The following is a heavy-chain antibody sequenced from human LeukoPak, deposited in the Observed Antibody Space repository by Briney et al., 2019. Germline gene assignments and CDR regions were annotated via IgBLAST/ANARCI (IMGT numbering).Heavy chain of an antibody. CDR1: GGSISSGSYY. CDR3: ARDRAGLYYYYMDV. CDR2: IYTSGST. Sequence: SQTLSLTCTVSGGSISSGSYYWNWIRQPAGKGLEWIGRIYTSGSTNYNPSLKSRVTISVDTSKNQFSLKLSSVTAADTAVYYCARDRAGLYYYYMDVWGKGTTVTVSS. J-gene: IGHJ6*03. V-gene: IGHV4-61*02.